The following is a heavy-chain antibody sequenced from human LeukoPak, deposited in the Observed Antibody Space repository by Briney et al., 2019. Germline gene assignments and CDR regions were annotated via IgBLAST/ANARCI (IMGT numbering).Heavy chain of an antibody. CDR2: IIPIFGTA. V-gene: IGHV1-69*13. CDR3: ARVAAVAGKSGDY. Sequence: ASVKVSCKASGGTFSSYAISWVRQAPGQGLEWMGGIIPIFGTANYAQKFQGRVTITADESTSTAYMELSSLRSEDTAVYYCARVAAVAGKSGDYWGQGTLVTVSS. D-gene: IGHD6-19*01. J-gene: IGHJ4*02. CDR1: GGTFSSYA.